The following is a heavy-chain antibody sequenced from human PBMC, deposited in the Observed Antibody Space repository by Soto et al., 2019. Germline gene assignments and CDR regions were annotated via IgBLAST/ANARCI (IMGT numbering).Heavy chain of an antibody. Sequence: EVQLLESGGGLVQPGGSLRLSCAASGFTFSSYAMSWVRQAPGKGLEWVSAVSGSGGSTYYADSVKGRFTISRDNSKNTLHRQMNSLRAEDTAVYYCAKDQWDLHWYFDLWGRGTLVTVSS. J-gene: IGHJ2*01. CDR2: VSGSGGST. D-gene: IGHD1-26*01. CDR1: GFTFSSYA. V-gene: IGHV3-23*01. CDR3: AKDQWDLHWYFDL.